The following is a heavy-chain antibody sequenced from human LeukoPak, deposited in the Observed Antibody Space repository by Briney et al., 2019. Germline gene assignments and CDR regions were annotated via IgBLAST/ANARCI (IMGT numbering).Heavy chain of an antibody. CDR1: GFTFSSNY. CDR2: IYSSDGA. Sequence: GGSLRLSCVASGFTFSSNYMSWVRQAPGKGLEGVSLIYSSDGAYYSDSVTGRFTISRDNSKNTLYLQMNSLRAEDTAVYYCARDADSWGQGTLVTVSS. J-gene: IGHJ4*02. V-gene: IGHV3-66*01. CDR3: ARDADS.